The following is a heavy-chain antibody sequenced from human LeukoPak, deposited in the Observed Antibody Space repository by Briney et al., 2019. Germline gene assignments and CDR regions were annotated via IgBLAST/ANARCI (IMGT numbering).Heavy chain of an antibody. CDR1: GGSFSGYY. CDR2: INHSGST. V-gene: IGHV4-34*01. J-gene: IGHJ4*02. CDR3: ARVRDSSGYFYLGD. D-gene: IGHD3-22*01. Sequence: PSETLSLTCAVYGGSFSGYYWSWIRQPPGKGLEWIGEINHSGSTNYNPSLKSRVTISVDTSKNQFSLKLSSVTAADTAVYFCARVRDSSGYFYLGDWAQGTLVTVSS.